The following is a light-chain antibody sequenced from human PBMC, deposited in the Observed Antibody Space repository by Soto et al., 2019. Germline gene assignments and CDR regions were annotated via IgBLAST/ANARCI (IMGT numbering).Light chain of an antibody. J-gene: IGKJ5*01. CDR1: QSISTW. Sequence: DIQMTQSPSTLSASIGDRVTITCRASQSISTWLAWYQQKSGKAPKLLIYKASTLESGVPSRFSGSGSGTDFTLTISSLQPDDLATYYCQQYNVFPITFGQGTGLEI. V-gene: IGKV1-5*03. CDR2: KAS. CDR3: QQYNVFPIT.